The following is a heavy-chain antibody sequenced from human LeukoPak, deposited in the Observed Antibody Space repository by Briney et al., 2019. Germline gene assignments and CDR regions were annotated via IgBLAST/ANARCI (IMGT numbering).Heavy chain of an antibody. CDR3: ARESSYDILTGYYADAFDI. J-gene: IGHJ3*02. CDR2: VYYTGGGNN. CDR1: GGSLSTTSW. Sequence: SGTLSLTCTVSGGSLSTTSWWVWLRQPPGKGLEWIGEVYYTGGGNNNYNPSLKSRVTISVDTSKNQFSLKLSSVTAADTAVYFCARESSYDILTGYYADAFDIWGRGTMVTVSS. D-gene: IGHD3-9*01. V-gene: IGHV4-4*02.